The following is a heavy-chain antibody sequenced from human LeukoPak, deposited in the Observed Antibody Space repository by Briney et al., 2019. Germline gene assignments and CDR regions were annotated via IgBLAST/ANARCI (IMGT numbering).Heavy chain of an antibody. D-gene: IGHD3-22*01. J-gene: IGHJ4*02. Sequence: GGSLRLSCAASGFTFSSYSMNWVRQAPGKGLEWVSSISSSSSYIYYADSVKGRFTISRDNAKNSLYLQMNSLRAEDTAVYYCCASNSYYYDSSVSDYGGQGTLVSVSS. CDR2: ISSSSSYI. CDR1: GFTFSSYS. CDR3: CASNSYYYDSSVSDY. V-gene: IGHV3-21*01.